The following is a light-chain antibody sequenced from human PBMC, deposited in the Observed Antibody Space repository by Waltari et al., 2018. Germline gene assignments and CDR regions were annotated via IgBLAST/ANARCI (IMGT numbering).Light chain of an antibody. CDR2: DAS. CDR3: QQRKYWPPLT. Sequence: VLTQSPATLSLSPGERATPSCRASQSVNSYLAWYQQKPGQAPRLLIYDASNRATGIPARFSGSGSGTDFTLTISSLEPEDFAVYYCQQRKYWPPLTFGGGTKVEIK. J-gene: IGKJ4*01. CDR1: QSVNSY. V-gene: IGKV3-11*01.